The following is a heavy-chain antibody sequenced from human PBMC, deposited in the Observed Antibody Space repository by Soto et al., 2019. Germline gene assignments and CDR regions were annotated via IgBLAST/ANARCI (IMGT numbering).Heavy chain of an antibody. D-gene: IGHD3-3*01. Sequence: ASVKVSCKASGYTFTSYYMHWVRQAPGQGLEWMGIINPSGGSTSCAQKFQGRVTMTRDTSTSTAYMELSSLRSEDTAVYYCARAPIGEVWSRAGLYYMDVWGQGTTVTVYS. CDR1: GYTFTSYY. V-gene: IGHV1-46*01. J-gene: IGHJ6*03. CDR2: INPSGGST. CDR3: ARAPIGEVWSRAGLYYMDV.